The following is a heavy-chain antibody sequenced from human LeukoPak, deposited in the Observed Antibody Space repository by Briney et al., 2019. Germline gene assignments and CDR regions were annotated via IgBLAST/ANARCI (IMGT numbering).Heavy chain of an antibody. Sequence: PSETPSLTCTVSGGSISSSSYYWGWIRQPPGKGLEWIGSIYYSGSTYYNPSLKGRVTISVDTSKNQFSLKLSSVTAADTAVYYCARRALLWRNWFDPWGQGTLVTVSS. CDR3: ARRALLWRNWFDP. V-gene: IGHV4-39*01. CDR1: GGSISSSSYY. J-gene: IGHJ5*02. CDR2: IYYSGST. D-gene: IGHD2-2*01.